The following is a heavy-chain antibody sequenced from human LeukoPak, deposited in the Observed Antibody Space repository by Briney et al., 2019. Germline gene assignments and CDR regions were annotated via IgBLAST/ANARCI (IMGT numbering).Heavy chain of an antibody. D-gene: IGHD3-10*01. CDR3: AIDLHLFRTRPDFDF. CDR1: GHILTELS. J-gene: IGHJ4*02. CDR2: FDSEDADT. V-gene: IGHV1-24*01. Sequence: ASVKVSCKVSGHILTELSMHWVRQAAGQGLEWMGGFDSEDADTIYAHKFQGRVTMTEDTSTEAAYMELSSLRSEDTAVYYCAIDLHLFRTRPDFDFWGQGTLVTVSS.